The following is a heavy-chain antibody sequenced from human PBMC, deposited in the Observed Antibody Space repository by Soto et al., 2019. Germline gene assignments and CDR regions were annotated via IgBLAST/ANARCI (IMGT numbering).Heavy chain of an antibody. D-gene: IGHD3-22*01. Sequence: SETLSLTCTVSGGSISSYYWSWIRQPPGKGLEWIGYIYYSGSTNYNPSLKSRVTISVDTSKNQFSLKLSSVTAADTAVYYCARGSMIVVVTPHDAFDIWGQGTMVTVSS. V-gene: IGHV4-59*01. CDR1: GGSISSYY. J-gene: IGHJ3*02. CDR3: ARGSMIVVVTPHDAFDI. CDR2: IYYSGST.